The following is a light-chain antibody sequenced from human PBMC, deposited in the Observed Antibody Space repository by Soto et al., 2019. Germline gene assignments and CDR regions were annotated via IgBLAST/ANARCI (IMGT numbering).Light chain of an antibody. V-gene: IGLV2-18*02. CDR2: EVT. CDR1: SSDVGKYDR. CDR3: SSYTSSSRYV. Sequence: QSVLTQPPSVSGSPGQSVTISCTGTSSDVGKYDRVPWYQQPPGTAPKLIIYEVTNRPSGVPARFSGSKSGNTASLTISGLQAEDEAEYYCSSYTSSSRYVFGTGTKVTVL. J-gene: IGLJ1*01.